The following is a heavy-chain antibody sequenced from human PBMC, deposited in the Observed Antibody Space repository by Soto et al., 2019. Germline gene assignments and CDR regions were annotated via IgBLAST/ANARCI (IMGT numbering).Heavy chain of an antibody. CDR2: ISSSSSYI. CDR1: GFTFSSYS. V-gene: IGHV3-21*01. Sequence: GGSLRLSCAASGFTFSSYSMNWVRQAPGKGLEWVSSISSSSSYIYYADSVKGRFTISRDNAKNSLYLQMNSLRAEDTAVYYCARGRLWFGELSPYYFDYWGQGTLVTVSS. D-gene: IGHD3-10*01. J-gene: IGHJ4*02. CDR3: ARGRLWFGELSPYYFDY.